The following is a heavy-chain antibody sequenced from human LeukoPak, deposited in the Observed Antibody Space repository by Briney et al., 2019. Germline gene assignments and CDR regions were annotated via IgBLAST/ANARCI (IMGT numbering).Heavy chain of an antibody. D-gene: IGHD5-18*01. J-gene: IGHJ4*02. CDR3: ARWANSIDY. V-gene: IGHV3-7*01. Sequence: PGGSLRLSCAASGFTFSGYWMSWVRQAPGKGLEWVANIQQNGSETFYAVSVRGRFTISRDNAKNSQYLQMNSLRVEDTAVYYCARWANSIDYWGQGALVTVSS. CDR2: IQQNGSET. CDR1: GFTFSGYW.